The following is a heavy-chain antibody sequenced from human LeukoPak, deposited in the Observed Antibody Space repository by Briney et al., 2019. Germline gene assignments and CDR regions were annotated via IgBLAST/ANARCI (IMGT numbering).Heavy chain of an antibody. J-gene: IGHJ3*02. CDR2: IYSGGST. CDR3: AKDRGTMVRGVSDAFDI. V-gene: IGHV3-53*05. Sequence: PGGSLRLSCAASGFTVSSNYMSWVRQAPGKGLEWVSVIYSGGSTYYADSVKGRFIISRDNSKNTLYLQMNGLRAEDTAVYYCAKDRGTMVRGVSDAFDIWGQGTMVTVSS. CDR1: GFTVSSNY. D-gene: IGHD3-10*01.